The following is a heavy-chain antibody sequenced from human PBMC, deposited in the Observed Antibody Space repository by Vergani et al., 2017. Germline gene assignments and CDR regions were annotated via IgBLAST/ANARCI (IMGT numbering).Heavy chain of an antibody. CDR2: ISGSGGST. J-gene: IGHJ6*03. Sequence: EVQLLESGGGLVQPGGSLRLSCAASGFTFSSYAMSWVRQAPGKGLEWVSAISGSGGSTYYADTVKGRFTISRDNSKNPLYRQMNSLRAEDTAVYYCAKAGIVVPAAITGIRAYYYYYMDVWGKGTTVTVSS. CDR3: AKAGIVVPAAITGIRAYYYYYMDV. D-gene: IGHD2-2*01. CDR1: GFTFSSYA. V-gene: IGHV3-23*01.